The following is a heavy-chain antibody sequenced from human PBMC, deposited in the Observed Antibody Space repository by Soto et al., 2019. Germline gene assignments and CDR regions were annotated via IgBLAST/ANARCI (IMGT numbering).Heavy chain of an antibody. V-gene: IGHV6-1*01. CDR3: ARDSGGFRFDP. D-gene: IGHD1-26*01. J-gene: IGHJ5*02. CDR2: TYYRSKWYN. CDR1: GDSVYSNSAA. Sequence: SQTLSLTCVISGDSVYSNSAARNRTRQSPTRGLEWLGRTYYRSKWYNDYAVSVKSRITINPDTSKNQFSLQLNSVTPEDTAVYYCARDSGGFRFDPWGQGTLVTVSS.